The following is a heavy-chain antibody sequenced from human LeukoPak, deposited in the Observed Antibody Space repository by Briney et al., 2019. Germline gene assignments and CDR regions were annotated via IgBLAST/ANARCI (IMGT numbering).Heavy chain of an antibody. J-gene: IGHJ3*02. V-gene: IGHV1-2*02. CDR1: RYTFTSYA. CDR2: INPNSGGT. CDR3: ASPSSSWYNDAFDI. Sequence: GASVKVSCKASRYTFTSYAMNWVRQAPGQGLEWMGWINPNSGGTNYAQKFQGRVTMTRDTSISTAYMELSRLRSDDTAVYYCASPSSSWYNDAFDIWGQGTMVTVSS. D-gene: IGHD6-13*01.